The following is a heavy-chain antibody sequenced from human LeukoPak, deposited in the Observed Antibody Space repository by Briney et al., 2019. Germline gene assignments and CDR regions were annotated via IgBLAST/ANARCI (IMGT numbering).Heavy chain of an antibody. D-gene: IGHD3-22*01. CDR2: MSSSGDLI. CDR1: GFSFTNYG. CDR3: ARDDEFDDYDRRRYTNSLDY. V-gene: IGHV3-33*01. J-gene: IGHJ4*02. Sequence: PGGSLRLSCAASGFSFTNYGMHWVRQAPGKGLEWVAVMSSSGDLIHYADSVKGRFTISRDNSKNTLCLQMNTLRAEDSAVYYCARDDEFDDYDRRRYTNSLDYWGQGTLVTVSS.